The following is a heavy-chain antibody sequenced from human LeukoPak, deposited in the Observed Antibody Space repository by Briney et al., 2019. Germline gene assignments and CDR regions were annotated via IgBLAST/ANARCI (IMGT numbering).Heavy chain of an antibody. CDR3: VKESGFMVAPNSAFDI. CDR2: ISRNGGST. Sequence: GGSLRLSCSASGFTFNSYPVHWVRQAPGKGLEYVSGISRNGGSTYYAASGKGRFTISRDNSKNTLYLQMSGLRAEDTAVYYCVKESGFMVAPNSAFDIWGQGTMVTVSS. CDR1: GFTFNSYP. V-gene: IGHV3-64D*06. J-gene: IGHJ3*02. D-gene: IGHD4/OR15-4a*01.